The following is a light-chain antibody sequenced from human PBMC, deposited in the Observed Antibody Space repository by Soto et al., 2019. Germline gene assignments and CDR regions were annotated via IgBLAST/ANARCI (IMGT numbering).Light chain of an antibody. CDR1: SSNIGSNT. CDR2: SNN. CDR3: SAWDDSLTGGV. J-gene: IGLJ2*01. V-gene: IGLV1-44*01. Sequence: QLVLTQPPSASGTPGQRVTIACSGSSSNIGSNTVNWYQQLPGTAPNVLIYSNNQRPSWVPDRCSGSKSATSASLAISGLQYGDEAEYYCSAWDDSLTGGVFGGGTKVTVL.